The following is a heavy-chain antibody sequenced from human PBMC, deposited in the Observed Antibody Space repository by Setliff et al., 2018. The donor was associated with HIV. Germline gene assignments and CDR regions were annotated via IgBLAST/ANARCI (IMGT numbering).Heavy chain of an antibody. V-gene: IGHV4-4*09. CDR2: IDTSGST. J-gene: IGHJ4*02. D-gene: IGHD5-12*01. CDR1: GGSISSYC. CDR3: ARGTGYIGYDYSFDY. Sequence: PSETLSLTCTVSGGSISSYCWNWVRQPPGKGLEWIGYIDTSGSTNYNPSLKSRVTISVDTSKSQFSLNLSSLTAADTAVYYCARGTGYIGYDYSFDYWGQGTLVTVSS.